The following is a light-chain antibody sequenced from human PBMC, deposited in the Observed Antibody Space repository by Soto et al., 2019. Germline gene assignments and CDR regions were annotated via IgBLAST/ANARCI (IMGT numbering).Light chain of an antibody. CDR3: QQYGSSPPVT. CDR1: QSISSSY. CDR2: AAS. Sequence: EIVLTQSPATLSLSPGERATLSCRASQSISSSYLAWYQQKPGQAPRLLIYAASSRATGIPDRFSGSGSGTDFTLTISRLESEDCAVYYCQQYGSSPPVTFGQGTRLEIK. J-gene: IGKJ5*01. V-gene: IGKV3-20*01.